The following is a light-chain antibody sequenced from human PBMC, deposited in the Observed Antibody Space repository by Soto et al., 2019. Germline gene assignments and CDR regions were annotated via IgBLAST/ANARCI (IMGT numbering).Light chain of an antibody. CDR2: AAS. CDR3: QQSFSSPRT. CDR1: QSISTF. J-gene: IGKJ1*01. V-gene: IGKV1-39*01. Sequence: DIQMTQSPSSLSASVGDRVTITCRASQSISTFLNWCQQKPGNAPKSLIYAASNLQSGVPSRFSGSGSGTDFTLTISSLQPEDFATYYCQQSFSSPRTFGPGTKVDIK.